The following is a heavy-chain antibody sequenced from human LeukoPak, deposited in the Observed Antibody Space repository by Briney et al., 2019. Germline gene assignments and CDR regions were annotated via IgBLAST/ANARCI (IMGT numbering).Heavy chain of an antibody. CDR3: ARLVGAKYYYYMDV. D-gene: IGHD1-26*01. V-gene: IGHV4-61*02. Sequence: SQTLSLTCTVSGGSISSGSYYWSWIRQPAGKGLEWIGRIYTSGSTNYNPSLKSRVTISVDTSKNQFSLKLSSVTAADTAVYYCARLVGAKYYYYMDVWGKGTTVTVSS. J-gene: IGHJ6*03. CDR2: IYTSGST. CDR1: GGSISSGSYY.